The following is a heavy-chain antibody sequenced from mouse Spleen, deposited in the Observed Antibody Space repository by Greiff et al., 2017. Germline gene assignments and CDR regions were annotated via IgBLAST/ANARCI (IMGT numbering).Heavy chain of an antibody. Sequence: VQLQQSGAELVRPGASVTLSCKASGYTFTDYEMHWVKQTPVHGLEWIGAIDPETGGTAYNQKFKGKAILTADKSSSTAYMELRSLTSEDSAVYYCTRRGYDGYYLMDYWGQGTSVTVSS. CDR3: TRRGYDGYYLMDY. CDR2: IDPETGGT. V-gene: IGHV1-15*01. D-gene: IGHD2-3*01. J-gene: IGHJ4*01. CDR1: GYTFTDYE.